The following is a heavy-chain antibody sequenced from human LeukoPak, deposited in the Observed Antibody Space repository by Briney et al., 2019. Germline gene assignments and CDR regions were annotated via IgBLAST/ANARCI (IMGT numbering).Heavy chain of an antibody. CDR2: LYHPDST. J-gene: IGHJ6*03. V-gene: IGHV4-38-2*01. D-gene: IGHD2-2*01. CDR1: GYPINNAYY. CDR3: ARQYDSYFYYYLDL. Sequence: SETLSLTCGVSGYPINNAYYWVWIRQPPGKGLEWIGSLYHPDSTYYNPSLKSRVTMSVDTSRNQFSLRLSFVTAADTAVYYCARQYDSYFYYYLDLWGTGTTVTVCS.